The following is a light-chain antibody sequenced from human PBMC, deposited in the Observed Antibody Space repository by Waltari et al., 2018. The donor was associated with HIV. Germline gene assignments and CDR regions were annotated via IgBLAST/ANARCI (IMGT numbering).Light chain of an antibody. CDR1: RSEVGRHQL. J-gene: IGLJ1*01. V-gene: IGLV2-23*02. CDR3: CSYAGSSTHV. CDR2: EVS. Sequence: QSALTQPASVSGDPGQSLTISCTGSRSEVGRHQLVSWYQKHPGKAPKLMIYEVSKRPSGVSNRFSGSKSGNTASLTISGLQAEDEADYYCCSYAGSSTHVFGGGTKVTVL.